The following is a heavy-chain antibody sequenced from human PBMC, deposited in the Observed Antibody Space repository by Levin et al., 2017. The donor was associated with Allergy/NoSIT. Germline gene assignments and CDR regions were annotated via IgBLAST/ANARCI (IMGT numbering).Heavy chain of an antibody. J-gene: IGHJ6*02. Sequence: GESLKISCAASGFTFSNYGMHWVRQAPGKGLEWVAAISNDGSNKYYADSVKGRFTISRDNSKNTRYLQMNSLRAEDTAGYYCAKDSASCSSNSATYGMEVWGQGTSVTVS. CDR1: GFTFSNYG. D-gene: IGHD2-2*01. V-gene: IGHV3-30*18. CDR2: ISNDGSNK. CDR3: AKDSASCSSNSATYGMEV.